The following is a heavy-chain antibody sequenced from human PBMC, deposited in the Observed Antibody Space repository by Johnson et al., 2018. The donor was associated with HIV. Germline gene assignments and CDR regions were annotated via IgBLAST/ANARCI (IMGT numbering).Heavy chain of an antibody. J-gene: IGHJ3*02. D-gene: IGHD2-2*01. Sequence: VQLVESGGGLVQPGGSLRLSCAASGFTFSSYAMSWVRQAPGKGLEWVSAISGSGGSTYYADSVKGRFTISRDNSKNTLYLQMNSLRAEDTAVYYCAKDIHGYQLGDDAFDIWGQGTMVTVSS. V-gene: IGHV3-23*04. CDR2: ISGSGGST. CDR1: GFTFSSYA. CDR3: AKDIHGYQLGDDAFDI.